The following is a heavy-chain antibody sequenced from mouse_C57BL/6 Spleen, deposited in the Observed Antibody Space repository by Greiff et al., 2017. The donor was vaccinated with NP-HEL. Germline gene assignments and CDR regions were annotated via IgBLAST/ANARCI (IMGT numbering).Heavy chain of an antibody. Sequence: QVTLKVCGPGILQSSQTLSLTCSFSGFSLSTSRMGVSWIRQPSGKGLEWLAHIYWGGDKGYNPSLKSRLTTSKDTSTNQVFLKTTSVDTSDTATYYCARRHSNYYFDYWGQGTTLTVSS. J-gene: IGHJ2*01. CDR2: IYWGGDK. CDR3: ARRHSNYYFDY. D-gene: IGHD2-5*01. V-gene: IGHV8-12*01. CDR1: GFSLSTSRMG.